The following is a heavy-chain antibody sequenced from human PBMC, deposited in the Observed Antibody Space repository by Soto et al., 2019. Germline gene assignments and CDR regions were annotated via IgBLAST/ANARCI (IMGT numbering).Heavy chain of an antibody. J-gene: IGHJ5*02. CDR2: ISYDGSNK. V-gene: IGHV3-30-3*01. Sequence: GGSLRLSCGASGFTFSRYAMHWVRQAPGKGLEWVAVISYDGSNKYYADSVKGRFTISRDNSKNTLYLQMNSLRAEDTAVYYCARDPRDIVVVVAATTNWFGPWGQGTLVTVSS. CDR1: GFTFSRYA. D-gene: IGHD2-15*01. CDR3: ARDPRDIVVVVAATTNWFGP.